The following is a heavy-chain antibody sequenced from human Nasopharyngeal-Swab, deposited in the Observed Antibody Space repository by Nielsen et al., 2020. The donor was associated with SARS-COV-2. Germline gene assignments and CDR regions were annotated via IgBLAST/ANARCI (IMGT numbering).Heavy chain of an antibody. CDR1: GFTFSSYS. J-gene: IGHJ4*02. D-gene: IGHD2-15*01. V-gene: IGHV3-48*01. Sequence: LSLTCAASGFTFSSYSMNWVRQAPGKGLEWVSYISSSSSTIYYADSVKGRFTISRDNSKNTLYLQMNSLRAEDTAVYYCAKGRDIVVVVAATPIDYWGQGTLVTVSS. CDR2: ISSSSSTI. CDR3: AKGRDIVVVVAATPIDY.